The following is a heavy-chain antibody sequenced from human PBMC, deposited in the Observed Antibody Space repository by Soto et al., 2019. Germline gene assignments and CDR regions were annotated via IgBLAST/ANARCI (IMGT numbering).Heavy chain of an antibody. CDR3: ARELAVRSSDALDS. CDR2: IYSGGST. V-gene: IGHV3-66*01. CDR1: GFTVSSNY. J-gene: IGHJ3*02. Sequence: PGGSLRLSCAASGFTVSSNYMNWVRQAPGKGLEWVSVIYSGGSTYYADSVKGRFIISSDNSKNTLFLQMNSLRAEDTAVYYCARELAVRSSDALDSWGQGTMVTVSS. D-gene: IGHD4-4*01.